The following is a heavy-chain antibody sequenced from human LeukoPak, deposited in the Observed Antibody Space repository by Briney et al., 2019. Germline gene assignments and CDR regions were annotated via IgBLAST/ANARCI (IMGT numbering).Heavy chain of an antibody. CDR1: GFTLSSYA. V-gene: IGHV3-21*05. CDR3: ARKGGLDAFDI. CDR2: ISSSSSYI. D-gene: IGHD3-16*01. Sequence: GGSLRLSCAASGFTLSSYAMSWVRQAPGKGLEWVSYISSSSSYIYYADSVKGRFTISRDNAKNSLYLQMNSLRAEDTAVYYCARKGGLDAFDIWGQGTMVTVSS. J-gene: IGHJ3*02.